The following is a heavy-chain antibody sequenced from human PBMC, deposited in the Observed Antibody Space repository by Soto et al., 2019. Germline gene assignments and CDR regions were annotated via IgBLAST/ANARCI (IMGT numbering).Heavy chain of an antibody. J-gene: IGHJ4*02. CDR2: IWFDGNKE. CDR1: GFTFSSYG. V-gene: IGHV3-33*01. D-gene: IGHD6-13*01. Sequence: QVQLVESGGGAVQHGRSLRLSCVASGFTFSSYGMHWVRQAPGKGLEWVSVIWFDGNKEYYADPVKGRFTISRDNSKNTLYLQMNSLRAKDTAVYYCARVMGQQAPDYFDYWGQGTLVTVSS. CDR3: ARVMGQQAPDYFDY.